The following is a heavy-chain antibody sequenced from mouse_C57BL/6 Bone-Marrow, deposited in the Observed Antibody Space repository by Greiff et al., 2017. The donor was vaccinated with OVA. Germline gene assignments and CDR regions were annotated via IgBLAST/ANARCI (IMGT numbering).Heavy chain of an antibody. Sequence: EVKLVESGGDLVKPGGSLKLSCAASGFTFSSYGMSWVRQTPDKRLEWVATISSGGSYTYYPDSVKGRFTISRDNAKNTLYLQMSSLKSEDTAMYYCASRLRRGFDYWGQGTTLTVSS. CDR3: ASRLRRGFDY. D-gene: IGHD2-12*01. J-gene: IGHJ2*01. CDR1: GFTFSSYG. CDR2: ISSGGSYT. V-gene: IGHV5-6*02.